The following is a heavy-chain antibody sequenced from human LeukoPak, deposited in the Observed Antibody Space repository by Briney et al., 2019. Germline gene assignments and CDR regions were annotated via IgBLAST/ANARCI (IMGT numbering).Heavy chain of an antibody. CDR3: AAGGGPAAMYYYYYGMDV. D-gene: IGHD2-2*01. V-gene: IGHV4-39*01. CDR1: GGSISSSSYY. J-gene: IGHJ6*02. Sequence: PSETLSLTCTVSGGSISSSSYYWGWIRQPPGKGLEWIGCIYYSGSTYYNPSLKSRVTISVDTSKNQFSLKLSSVTAADTAVYYCAAGGGPAAMYYYYYGMDVWGQGTTVTVSS. CDR2: IYYSGST.